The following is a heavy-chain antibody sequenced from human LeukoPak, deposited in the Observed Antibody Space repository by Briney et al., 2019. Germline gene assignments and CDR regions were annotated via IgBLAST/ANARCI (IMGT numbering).Heavy chain of an antibody. V-gene: IGHV4-39*07. CDR2: IYYSGST. CDR3: ARSYSSSWGVPYYYYYMDV. J-gene: IGHJ6*03. Sequence: PSETLSLTCTVSGGSISSSSYYWGWIRQPPGKGLEWIGSIYYSGSTYYNPSLKSRVTISVDTSKNQFSLKLSSVTAADTAVYYCARSYSSSWGVPYYYYYMDVWGKGTTVTVSS. D-gene: IGHD6-13*01. CDR1: GGSISSSSYY.